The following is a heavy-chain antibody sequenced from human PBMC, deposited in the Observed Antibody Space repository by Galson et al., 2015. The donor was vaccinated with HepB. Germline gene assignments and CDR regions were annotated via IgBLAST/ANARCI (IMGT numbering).Heavy chain of an antibody. J-gene: IGHJ4*02. CDR1: GFTFSSYA. CDR2: ISYDGSNE. V-gene: IGHV3-30-3*01. D-gene: IGHD5-18*01. Sequence: SLRLSCAVSGFTFSSYAMHWVRQAPGKGLEWVTLISYDGSNEYYADSVKGRFTISRDNSRNTLYLQMNSLRAEDTAVYYCARDWGRGYSYGNGGYFDYWGQGTLVTVSS. CDR3: ARDWGRGYSYGNGGYFDY.